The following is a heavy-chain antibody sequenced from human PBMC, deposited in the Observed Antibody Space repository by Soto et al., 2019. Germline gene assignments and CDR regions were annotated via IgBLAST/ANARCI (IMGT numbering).Heavy chain of an antibody. J-gene: IGHJ4*02. D-gene: IGHD6-13*01. Sequence: GGSLRLSCAASEFTFSSYAMSWVRQAPGKGLEWVSGISSGGGSTYYADSVKGRLTISRDNSKNTLYLQMNSLRAEDTALYYCAKNKLYSSSYLDYWGQGTLVTVSS. V-gene: IGHV3-23*01. CDR2: ISSGGGST. CDR3: AKNKLYSSSYLDY. CDR1: EFTFSSYA.